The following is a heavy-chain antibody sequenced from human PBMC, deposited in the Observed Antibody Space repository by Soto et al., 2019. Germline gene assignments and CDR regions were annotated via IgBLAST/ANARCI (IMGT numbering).Heavy chain of an antibody. CDR1: GFTFSSYG. D-gene: IGHD6-6*01. CDR3: AKPSCYCMDV. Sequence: QVQLVESGGGVVQPGRSLRLSCAASGFTFSSYGMHWVRQAPGKGLEWVAVISYDGSNKYYADSVKGRFTISRDNSKNTLDLQMNSLRAEDTAVYYCAKPSCYCMDVCDQGPTVTVS. V-gene: IGHV3-30*18. J-gene: IGHJ6*02. CDR2: ISYDGSNK.